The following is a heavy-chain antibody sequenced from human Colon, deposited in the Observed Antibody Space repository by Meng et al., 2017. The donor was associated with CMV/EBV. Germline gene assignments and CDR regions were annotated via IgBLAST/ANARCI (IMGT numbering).Heavy chain of an antibody. V-gene: IGHV3-74*01. CDR1: GFTFSNYW. J-gene: IGHJ4*02. CDR2: ISNDETTI. CDR3: AREYFYDKGRRSFDL. D-gene: IGHD3-22*01. Sequence: EGELVGSGGGLVQPGGSLRLSCAPSGFTFSNYWMHWVRQAPGEGLVWVSRISNDETTINYADSVKGRFTISRDTAMLYLEMNSLRAEDTAVYYCAREYFYDKGRRSFDLWGQGTLVTVSS.